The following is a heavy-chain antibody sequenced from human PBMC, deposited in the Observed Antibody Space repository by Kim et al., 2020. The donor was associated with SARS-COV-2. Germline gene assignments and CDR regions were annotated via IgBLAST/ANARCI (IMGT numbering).Heavy chain of an antibody. V-gene: IGHV3-48*03. CDR2: ISSGGTTI. CDR1: EFTFSSYE. Sequence: EGSLRLSCAASEFTFSSYEMNWVRQAPGKGLEWVSYISSGGTTIYYADSVKGRFTISRDNAKSSLYLQMNSLGVEDTAVYYCARDLHKVRGIFPYFYGMDVWGQGTTVTVSS. J-gene: IGHJ6*02. CDR3: ARDLHKVRGIFPYFYGMDV. D-gene: IGHD3-10*01.